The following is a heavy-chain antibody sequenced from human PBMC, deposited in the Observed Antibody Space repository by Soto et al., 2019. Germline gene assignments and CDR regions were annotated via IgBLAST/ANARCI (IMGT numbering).Heavy chain of an antibody. CDR1: MFTFTSYA. J-gene: IGHJ4*02. CDR3: AKDVEGGSLFRGAFDY. Sequence: HPGGSLRLYCVASMFTFTSYAMSWVRQAPGKGLEWVAAISASGGATIHADSVKGRLTISRDNSKNTLYLQMNSLRAEDTAVYYCAKDVEGGSLFRGAFDYWGQGTQVTVSS. V-gene: IGHV3-23*01. CDR2: ISASGGAT. D-gene: IGHD1-26*01.